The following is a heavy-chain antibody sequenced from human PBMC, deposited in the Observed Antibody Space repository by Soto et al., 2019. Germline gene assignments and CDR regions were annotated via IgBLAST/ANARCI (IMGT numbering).Heavy chain of an antibody. CDR2: IKQDGSDK. CDR1: GFTFSNYW. J-gene: IGHJ4*02. V-gene: IGHV3-7*01. CDR3: ARNRDYAFDY. Sequence: EVQLVESGGGLVQPAGSLRLSCAASGFTFSNYWMSWVRQAPGKGLEWVAIIKQDGSDKYYVDSVKGRFTISRDNAKNSLYLQMNSLRTEDAAVYYCARNRDYAFDYWGRGTLVTVSS. D-gene: IGHD4-17*01.